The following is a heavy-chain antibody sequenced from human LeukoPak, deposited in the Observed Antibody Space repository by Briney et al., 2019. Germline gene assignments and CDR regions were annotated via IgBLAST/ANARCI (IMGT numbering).Heavy chain of an antibody. J-gene: IGHJ6*04. CDR2: ISSSSSYI. CDR3: ASHPPAHSGYDFEYGMDV. V-gene: IGHV3-21*01. D-gene: IGHD5-12*01. CDR1: GFTFSSYS. Sequence: PGGSLRLSCAASGFTFSSYSMNWVRQAPGKWLDWVSSISSSSSYIYYADSVKGRFTISRDNAKNSLYLQMNSLRAEDTAVYYCASHPPAHSGYDFEYGMDVWGKGTTVTVSS.